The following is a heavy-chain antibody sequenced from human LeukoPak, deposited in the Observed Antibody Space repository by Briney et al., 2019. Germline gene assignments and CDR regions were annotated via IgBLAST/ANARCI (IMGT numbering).Heavy chain of an antibody. J-gene: IGHJ4*02. CDR2: ISYDGNNK. Sequence: PGGSLRLSCAASGFTFSSYGMHWVRQAPGKGLEWVAVISYDGNNKYYADSVKGRFTISRDNSKNMQYLQINSLRVGDTAIYYCVRDRRHCSGGSCPVLDYWGQGTLVTVSS. D-gene: IGHD2-15*01. CDR3: VRDRRHCSGGSCPVLDY. V-gene: IGHV3-33*05. CDR1: GFTFSSYG.